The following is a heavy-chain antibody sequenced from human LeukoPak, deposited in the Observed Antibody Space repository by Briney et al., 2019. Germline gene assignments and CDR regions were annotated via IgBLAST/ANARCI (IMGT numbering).Heavy chain of an antibody. Sequence: GGSLRLSCAASGFTFSSYWMHWVRQAPGKGLVRVSRINSDGSSTSYADSVKGRFTISRDNAKNTLYLQMNSLRAEDTAVYYCARGYYDSTPGYWGQGTLVTVSS. CDR1: GFTFSSYW. V-gene: IGHV3-74*01. D-gene: IGHD3-22*01. J-gene: IGHJ4*02. CDR2: INSDGSST. CDR3: ARGYYDSTPGY.